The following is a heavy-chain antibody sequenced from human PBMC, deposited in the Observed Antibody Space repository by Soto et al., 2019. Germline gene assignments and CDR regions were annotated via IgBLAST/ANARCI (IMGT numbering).Heavy chain of an antibody. CDR2: IYLGGSI. Sequence: PSETLSLTCSVSGGSISSGYWTWIRHPPGKGLEWIGYIYLGGSINYNPSLKSRVIISVDTSKNQFSLKLSSVTAADTAVYYCARLLITMVRGVIIPIFDYSGQGTLVTVSS. CDR1: GGSISSGY. V-gene: IGHV4-59*08. D-gene: IGHD3-10*01. CDR3: ARLLITMVRGVIIPIFDY. J-gene: IGHJ4*02.